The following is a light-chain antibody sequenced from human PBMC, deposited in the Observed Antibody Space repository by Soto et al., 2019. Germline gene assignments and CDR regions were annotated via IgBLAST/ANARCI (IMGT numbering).Light chain of an antibody. Sequence: EIVLTQSPACLSLSPGERGTLSCRASQSVSSSYLAWYQQKPGQAPRLLIYGTSVRATGIPDRFSGSGSGKDFTLTISRLEREDFAAYYCHHYGTSPLTFGGGTKVEMK. V-gene: IGKV3-20*01. CDR2: GTS. CDR3: HHYGTSPLT. J-gene: IGKJ4*01. CDR1: QSVSSSY.